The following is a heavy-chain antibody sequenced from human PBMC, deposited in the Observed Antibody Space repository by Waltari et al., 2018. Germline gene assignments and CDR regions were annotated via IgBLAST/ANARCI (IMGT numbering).Heavy chain of an antibody. Sequence: QVQLVQSGAEVKKPGASVKVSCKASGYTFTDFDFNWVRQANGQGLDWMGWMTPRNGDTGYVEKFRGRVTMTSDTSINTAYLELSDLTSEDTAVYYCAREGSTWNDLDSWGQGTLVTVSA. D-gene: IGHD1-1*01. J-gene: IGHJ4*02. CDR2: MTPRNGDT. CDR1: GYTFTDFD. CDR3: AREGSTWNDLDS. V-gene: IGHV1-8*01.